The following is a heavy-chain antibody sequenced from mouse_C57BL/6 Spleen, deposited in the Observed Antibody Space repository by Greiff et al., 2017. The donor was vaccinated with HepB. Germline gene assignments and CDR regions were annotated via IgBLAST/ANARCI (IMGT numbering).Heavy chain of an antibody. D-gene: IGHD2-1*01. V-gene: IGHV5-17*01. CDR3: ARVNYVFYWYFDV. CDR1: GFTFSDYG. CDR2: ISSGSSTI. Sequence: EVMLVESGGGLVKPGGSLKLSCAASGFTFSDYGMHWVRQAPEKGLEWVAYISSGSSTIYYADTVKGRFTISRDNAKNTLFLQMTSLRSEDPAMYYCARVNYVFYWYFDVWGTGATVTVSS. J-gene: IGHJ1*03.